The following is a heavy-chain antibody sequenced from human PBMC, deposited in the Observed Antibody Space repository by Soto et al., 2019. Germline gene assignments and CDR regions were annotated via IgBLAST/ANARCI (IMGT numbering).Heavy chain of an antibody. J-gene: IGHJ6*02. CDR3: ARGGRRSPGMDV. CDR2: IYYSGRT. V-gene: IGHV4-31*03. CDR1: GGSISSGGYY. Sequence: QVQLQESGPGLVKPSQTLSLTCTVSGGSISSGGYYWSWIRQHPGKGLEWIGYIYYSGRTYYNPSLKRRVTISVDTSKNKFSLKLSSVTAADTAVYYCARGGRRSPGMDVWGQGTTVTVSS.